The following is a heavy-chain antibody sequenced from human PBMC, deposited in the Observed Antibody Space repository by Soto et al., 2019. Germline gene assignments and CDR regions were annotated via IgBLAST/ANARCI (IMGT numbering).Heavy chain of an antibody. CDR3: ARDEPYSNYRLDY. Sequence: GGSLRLSCAASGFTFSSYDMNWVRQAPGRGLEWVSSISSTSSSIVYADSMKGRFTISRDNAKNSLYLQMNSLRAEDTAVYYCARDEPYSNYRLDYWGQGTLVTVSS. CDR2: ISSTSSSI. D-gene: IGHD4-4*01. CDR1: GFTFSSYD. J-gene: IGHJ4*02. V-gene: IGHV3-21*01.